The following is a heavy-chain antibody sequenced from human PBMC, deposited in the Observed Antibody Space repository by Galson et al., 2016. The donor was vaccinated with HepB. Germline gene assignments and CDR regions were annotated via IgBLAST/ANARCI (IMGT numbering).Heavy chain of an antibody. D-gene: IGHD6-19*01. Sequence: SLRLSCAASGFTFSTYVMSWVRQAPGKGLEWVSSINIGGDSTYYADSVKGRFTISRDNSKNTVYLQMNSLRAEDTALYYCAKDSPYSSGWSTYWGQGTLVTVSS. V-gene: IGHV3-23*01. CDR2: INIGGDST. CDR1: GFTFSTYV. CDR3: AKDSPYSSGWSTY. J-gene: IGHJ4*02.